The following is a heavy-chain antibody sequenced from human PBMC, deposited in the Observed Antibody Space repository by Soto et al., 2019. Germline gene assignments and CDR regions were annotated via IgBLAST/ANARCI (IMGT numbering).Heavy chain of an antibody. CDR2: IIPMLGIV. Sequence: QVQLVQSGAEVKKPGSSVKVSCKASGDTFSSYTISWVRQAPGQGLEWMGRIIPMLGIVNYARKFQGRFEITAGKTQRTAYRELSRLRCEDTAVYYCEGGDAFDSWGKGTMVTVSS. V-gene: IGHV1-69*02. CDR3: EGGDAFDS. D-gene: IGHD3-16*01. CDR1: GDTFSSYT. J-gene: IGHJ3*02.